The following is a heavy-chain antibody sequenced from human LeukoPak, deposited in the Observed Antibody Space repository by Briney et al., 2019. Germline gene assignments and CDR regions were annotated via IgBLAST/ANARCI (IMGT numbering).Heavy chain of an antibody. D-gene: IGHD2-15*01. CDR3: ARAATADY. J-gene: IGHJ4*02. CDR1: GFTVSTTY. CDR2: IYSGGST. V-gene: IGHV3-66*01. Sequence: GGSLRLSCAASGFTVSTTYMSWVRQAPGKGLEWVSLIYSGGSTYYADSVKGRFTISRDNSKNTLYLQMNSLRAEDTAVYYCARAATADYWGQGTLVTVSS.